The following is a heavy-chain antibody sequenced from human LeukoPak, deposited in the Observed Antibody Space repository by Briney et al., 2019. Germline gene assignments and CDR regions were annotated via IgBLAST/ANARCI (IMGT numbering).Heavy chain of an antibody. Sequence: SETLSLTCAVYGGSFSGYYWSWIRQPPGKGLEWIGSIYYSGSTYYNPSLKSRVTISVDTSKNQFSLKLSSVTAADTAVYYCARQVLRFLENWFDPWGQGTLVTVSS. CDR1: GGSFSGYY. V-gene: IGHV4-34*01. CDR2: IYYSGST. D-gene: IGHD3-3*01. J-gene: IGHJ5*02. CDR3: ARQVLRFLENWFDP.